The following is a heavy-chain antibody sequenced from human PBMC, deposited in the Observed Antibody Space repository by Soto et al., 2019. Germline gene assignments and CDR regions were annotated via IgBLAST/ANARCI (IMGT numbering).Heavy chain of an antibody. Sequence: SETLSLTCAVYGGSFSGYYWSWIRQPPGKGLEWIGEINHSGSTNYNPSRKSRVTVSVDTSKNQFSLKLSSVTAAATAVYYCAGGRRGDFDYWGQGTLVTVS. CDR2: INHSGST. D-gene: IGHD3-10*01. V-gene: IGHV4-34*01. CDR1: GGSFSGYY. CDR3: AGGRRGDFDY. J-gene: IGHJ4*02.